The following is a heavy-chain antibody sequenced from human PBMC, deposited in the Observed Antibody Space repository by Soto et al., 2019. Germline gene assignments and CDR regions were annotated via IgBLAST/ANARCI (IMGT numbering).Heavy chain of an antibody. CDR2: VFYTGST. Sequence: SETLSLTCTVSGGSINTYYWNWIRQSPGKGLEWVGYVFYTGSTEYNPSLKSRVTISVDTSKNQFSLTLNSVTAADTAVYFCARVSFSYSSTAKFDYWGPGTLVTVSS. CDR3: ARVSFSYSSTAKFDY. D-gene: IGHD6-19*01. V-gene: IGHV4-59*01. J-gene: IGHJ4*02. CDR1: GGSINTYY.